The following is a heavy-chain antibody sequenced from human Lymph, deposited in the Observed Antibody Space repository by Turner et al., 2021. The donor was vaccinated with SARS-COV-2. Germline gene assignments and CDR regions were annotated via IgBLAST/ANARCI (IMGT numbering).Heavy chain of an antibody. CDR3: AKDLAGTYYSSFDY. CDR2: INWSGGSI. CDR1: GFTFDDYA. Sequence: EVQLVESGGGLVQPGRPLRLSCAASGFTFDDYAMHWVRQAPGKGLEWVSGINWSGGSIAYADSVKGRFTISRDNPKNSLYLQMNSLRAEDTAFYYCAKDLAGTYYSSFDYWGQGTLVTVSS. D-gene: IGHD1-26*01. V-gene: IGHV3-9*01. J-gene: IGHJ4*02.